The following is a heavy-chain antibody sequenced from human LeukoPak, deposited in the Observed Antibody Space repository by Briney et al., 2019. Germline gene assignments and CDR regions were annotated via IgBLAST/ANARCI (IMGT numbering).Heavy chain of an antibody. J-gene: IGHJ4*02. Sequence: GGSLRLSCAASGFIFSDYYMNWIRQAPGKGLEWVSYVSSSGSTIYYADSVKGRFTISRDNAKNSLYLQMNSLRVEDAAVYYCARDPDLSFDYWGQGTLVTVSS. CDR1: GFIFSDYY. V-gene: IGHV3-11*04. CDR2: VSSSGSTI. CDR3: ARDPDLSFDY.